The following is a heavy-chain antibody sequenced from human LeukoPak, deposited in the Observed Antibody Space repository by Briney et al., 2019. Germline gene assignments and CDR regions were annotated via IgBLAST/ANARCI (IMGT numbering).Heavy chain of an antibody. J-gene: IGHJ4*02. CDR1: GFTFSSYG. CDR2: ISYDGSNK. D-gene: IGHD3-3*01. V-gene: IGHV3-30*18. Sequence: QSGGSLRLSCAASGFTFSSYGMHWVRQAPGKGLEWVAVISYDGSNKYYADSVKGRFTISRDNSKNTLYLQMSSLRAEDTAVYYCAKMYYDFWSGYPDYWGQGTLVTVSS. CDR3: AKMYYDFWSGYPDY.